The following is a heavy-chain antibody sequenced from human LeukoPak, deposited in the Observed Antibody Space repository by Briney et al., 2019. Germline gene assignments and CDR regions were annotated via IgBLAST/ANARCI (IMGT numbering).Heavy chain of an antibody. D-gene: IGHD3-22*01. CDR2: IHHSGNP. J-gene: IGHJ5*02. CDR1: GGPFSSGAYY. V-gene: IGHV4-31*03. Sequence: SETLSLTCTVSGGPFSSGAYYWSWIRQLPGKGLEWIGYIHHSGNPYYNPSLKSRVSISGDTSKNQFSLTLSSVTVADTAVYYCARDSGYDSRGFYYGGFDPWGQGILVTVSS. CDR3: ARDSGYDSRGFYYGGFDP.